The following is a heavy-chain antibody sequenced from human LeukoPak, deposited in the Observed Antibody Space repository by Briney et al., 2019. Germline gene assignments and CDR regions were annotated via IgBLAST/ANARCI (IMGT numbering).Heavy chain of an antibody. Sequence: PSETLSLTCAVYGGSFSGYYWSWIRQPPGKELEWIGEINHSGSTNYNPSLKSRVTISVDTSKNQFSLKLSSVTAADTAVYYCARGRGFYRSWYVDYWGQGTLVTVSP. CDR2: INHSGST. CDR3: ARGRGFYRSWYVDY. CDR1: GGSFSGYY. D-gene: IGHD6-13*01. V-gene: IGHV4-34*01. J-gene: IGHJ4*02.